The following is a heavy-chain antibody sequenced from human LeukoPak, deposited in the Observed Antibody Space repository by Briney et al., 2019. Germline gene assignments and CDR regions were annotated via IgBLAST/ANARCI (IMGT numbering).Heavy chain of an antibody. J-gene: IGHJ6*02. Sequence: ASVKVTCKASGYTFTSYGISWVRQAPGQGLEWMGWISGYNGNTKYAHKVQGRVTMTTDTSTGTAYMELRSLRSDDTAVYYCARAYSYGSDYYYGMDVWGQGTTVTVSS. V-gene: IGHV1-18*01. CDR1: GYTFTSYG. CDR2: ISGYNGNT. D-gene: IGHD5-18*01. CDR3: ARAYSYGSDYYYGMDV.